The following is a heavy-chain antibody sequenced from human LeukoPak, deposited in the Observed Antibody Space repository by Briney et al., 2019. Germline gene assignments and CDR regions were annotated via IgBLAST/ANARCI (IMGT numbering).Heavy chain of an antibody. CDR3: AREFLWFGELSYYFDY. CDR2: MNPNSGNT. D-gene: IGHD3-10*01. J-gene: IGHJ4*02. CDR1: GYTFTSYD. V-gene: IGHV1-8*01. Sequence: ASVKVSFKASGYTFTSYDINWVRQATGQGLEWMGWMNPNSGNTGYAQKFQGRVTMTRNTSISTAYMELSSLRSEDTAVYCCAREFLWFGELSYYFDYWGQGTLVTASS.